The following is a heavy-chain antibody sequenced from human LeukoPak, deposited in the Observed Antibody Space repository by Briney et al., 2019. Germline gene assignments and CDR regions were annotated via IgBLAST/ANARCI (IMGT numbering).Heavy chain of an antibody. J-gene: IGHJ6*02. Sequence: GRSLRLSCAASGFTFSSYAMHWVRQAPDKGLEWVAVLSYDGSNKYYAESVKGRFTISRDNSKNTLYLQMNSLRAEDTAVYYCARDRVDTGMVIPKSGVYYYYGMDVWGQGTTVTVSS. D-gene: IGHD5-18*01. CDR2: LSYDGSNK. CDR3: ARDRVDTGMVIPKSGVYYYYGMDV. CDR1: GFTFSSYA. V-gene: IGHV3-30*04.